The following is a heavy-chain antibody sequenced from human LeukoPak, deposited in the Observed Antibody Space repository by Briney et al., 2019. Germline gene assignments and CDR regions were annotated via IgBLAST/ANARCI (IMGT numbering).Heavy chain of an antibody. CDR2: ISGDGTNI. Sequence: GGSLRLSCVASGFTFSSYYMQWVRQAPRKGLEWVARISGDGTNINYADSVRGRFTISRDNAKNTVYLQMNTLRVEDTAVYYCAKGSAPLIVVVMALDYWGQGTLVTVSS. CDR1: GFTFSSYY. D-gene: IGHD3-22*01. J-gene: IGHJ4*02. CDR3: AKGSAPLIVVVMALDY. V-gene: IGHV3-74*01.